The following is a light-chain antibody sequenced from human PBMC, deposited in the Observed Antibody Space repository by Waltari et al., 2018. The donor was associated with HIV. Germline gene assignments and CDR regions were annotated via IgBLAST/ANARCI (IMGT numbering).Light chain of an antibody. CDR1: SSDVGGSNY. CDR3: YSYVGIYNVR. CDR2: YVT. V-gene: IGLV2-11*01. Sequence: QSALTQPRSVSGSPGQSVTISCTGTSSDVGGSNYVSWYQRHPGKAPKLMIYYVTKRPSGVPNRFSGSKSGNTASLTISGLQAEDEADYYCYSYVGIYNVRFGGGTRLTVL. J-gene: IGLJ2*01.